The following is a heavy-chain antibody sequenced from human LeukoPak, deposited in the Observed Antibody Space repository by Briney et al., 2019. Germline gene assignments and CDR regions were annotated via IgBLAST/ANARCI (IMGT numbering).Heavy chain of an antibody. D-gene: IGHD5-18*01. CDR2: IYPGDSDT. J-gene: IGHJ5*02. CDR1: GYSFTSYW. V-gene: IGHV5-51*01. Sequence: GESLKISCKGSGYSFTSYWIGWVRQMPGKGLEWMGIIYPGDSDTRYSPSFQGQVAISADKSISTAYLQWSSLKASDTAMYYCARRTITAMAEENWFDPWGQGTLVTVSS. CDR3: ARRTITAMAEENWFDP.